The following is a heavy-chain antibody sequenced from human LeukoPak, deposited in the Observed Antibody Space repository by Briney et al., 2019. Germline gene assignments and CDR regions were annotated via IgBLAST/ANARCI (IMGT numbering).Heavy chain of an antibody. J-gene: IGHJ6*02. CDR1: GFMFSSYA. CDR3: AKVSGGGLYYDGMDV. Sequence: GGSLRLSCAASGFMFSSYAMSWVGQAPGKGLEGVSAISGSGDSTYYADSVKGLFTISRHNSRNTLYLQMNSLRAEDTAVYYCAKVSGGGLYYDGMDVWGQGTTVTVSS. CDR2: ISGSGDST. V-gene: IGHV3-23*01. D-gene: IGHD1-14*01.